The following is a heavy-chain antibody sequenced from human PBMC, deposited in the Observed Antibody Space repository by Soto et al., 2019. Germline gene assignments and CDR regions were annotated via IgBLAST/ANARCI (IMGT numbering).Heavy chain of an antibody. V-gene: IGHV4-31*03. CDR2: IYYSGST. CDR3: ARDDSSGYFPGY. D-gene: IGHD3-22*01. CDR1: GGSISSGGYY. Sequence: TLSLTCTVSGGSISSGGYYWSWIRQHPGKGLEWIGYIYYSGSTYYNPSLNSRVTISVDTSKNQFSLKLSSVTAADTAVYYCARDDSSGYFPGYWGQGTLVTVSS. J-gene: IGHJ4*02.